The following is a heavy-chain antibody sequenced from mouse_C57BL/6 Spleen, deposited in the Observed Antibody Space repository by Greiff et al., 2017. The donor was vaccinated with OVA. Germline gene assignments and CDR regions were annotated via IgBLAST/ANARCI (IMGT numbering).Heavy chain of an antibody. D-gene: IGHD2-1*01. CDR2: IYPGNSDT. J-gene: IGHJ1*03. CDR3: TISHGNSETWWYFDV. CDR1: GYTFTSYW. Sequence: EVKLVESGTVLARPGASVKMSCKTSGYTFTSYWMHWVKQRPGQGLEWIGAIYPGNSDTSYNQKFKGKAKLTAVTSASTAYMELSSLTNEDSAVYYCTISHGNSETWWYFDVWGTGTTVTVSS. V-gene: IGHV1-5*01.